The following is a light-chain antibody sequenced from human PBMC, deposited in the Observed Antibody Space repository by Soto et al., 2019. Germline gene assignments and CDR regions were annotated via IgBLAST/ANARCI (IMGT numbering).Light chain of an antibody. CDR2: DVT. J-gene: IGLJ1*01. Sequence: LTQPASVSGSPGQSITISCTGTSSDVGGFNYVSWYQQHPGKAPKLMIYDVTNRPSGVSYRFPGSKSGNTASLTISGLQAEDEADYYCNSYTSSSTYVFVTGTKVTVL. V-gene: IGLV2-14*03. CDR3: NSYTSSSTYV. CDR1: SSDVGGFNY.